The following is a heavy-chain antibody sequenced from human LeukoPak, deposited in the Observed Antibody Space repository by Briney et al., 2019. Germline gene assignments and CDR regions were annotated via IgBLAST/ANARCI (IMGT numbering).Heavy chain of an antibody. J-gene: IGHJ6*03. V-gene: IGHV3-11*01. CDR1: GFTFSDYY. D-gene: IGHD3-3*01. Sequence: GGSLRLSCAASGFTFSDYYMNWIRQAPGKGLEWVSYISSSGSTIYYADSVKGRFTIPRDNAKNSLYLQMNSLRAEDTAVYYCARVETIFGVVEYYYYMDVWGKGTTVTVSS. CDR2: ISSSGSTI. CDR3: ARVETIFGVVEYYYYMDV.